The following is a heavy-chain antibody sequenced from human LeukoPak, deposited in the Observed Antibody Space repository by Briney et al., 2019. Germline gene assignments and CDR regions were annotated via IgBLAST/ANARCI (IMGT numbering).Heavy chain of an antibody. D-gene: IGHD3-3*01. J-gene: IGHJ6*03. Sequence: PGGSLRLSCAASGFTFDDYTMHWVRQAPGMGLEWVSLISWDGGSTYYADSVKGRFTISRDNSKNSLYLQMNSLRTEDTALYYCAKDGNFWSGYHYYYYYYMDVWGKGTTVTVSS. V-gene: IGHV3-43*01. CDR3: AKDGNFWSGYHYYYYYYMDV. CDR2: ISWDGGST. CDR1: GFTFDDYT.